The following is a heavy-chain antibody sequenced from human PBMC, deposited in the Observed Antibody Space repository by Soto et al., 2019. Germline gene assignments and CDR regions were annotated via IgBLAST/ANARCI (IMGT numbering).Heavy chain of an antibody. CDR1: GGSISSGGYY. CDR2: IYYSGST. V-gene: IGHV4-31*03. J-gene: IGHJ5*02. D-gene: IGHD6-13*01. CDR3: AREGELVGSLNNNWLDP. Sequence: TLSLTCTVSGGSISSGGYYWSWIRQHPGKGLEWIGYIYYSGSTYYNPSLESRVTISVDTSKNQFSLKLSSVTAADTAVYYCAREGELVGSLNNNWLDPWGQGTLVTSPQ.